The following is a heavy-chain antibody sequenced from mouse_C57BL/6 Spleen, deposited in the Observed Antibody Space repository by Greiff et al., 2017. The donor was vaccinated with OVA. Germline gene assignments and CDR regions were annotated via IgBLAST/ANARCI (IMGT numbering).Heavy chain of an antibody. D-gene: IGHD1-1*01. CDR2: INPSNSGT. J-gene: IGHJ1*03. CDR1: GYTFTSYW. V-gene: IGHV1-53*01. Sequence: QVQLQQPGTELVKPGASVKLSCKASGYTFTSYWMHWVKQRPGQGLEWIGNINPSNSGTNYNEKFKSKATLTVDKSSSTAYMQLSSLTSEDSAVYYCAREPAYYGGYFDVWGTGTTVTVSS. CDR3: AREPAYYGGYFDV.